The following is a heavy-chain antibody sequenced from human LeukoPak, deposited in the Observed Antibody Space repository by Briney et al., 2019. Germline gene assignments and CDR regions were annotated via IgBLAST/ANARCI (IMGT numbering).Heavy chain of an antibody. CDR1: GFSFSGSD. Sequence: GGSLRLSCAASGFSFSGSDMHWVRQASGKGLEWVGRIRSKANSYATAYAPSVKGRFTISRDDSKNTAYLQMNSLRAEDTAVYYCARDPQYSSSAYYYYYYMDVWGKGTTVTVSS. J-gene: IGHJ6*03. CDR3: ARDPQYSSSAYYYYYYMDV. D-gene: IGHD6-6*01. V-gene: IGHV3-73*01. CDR2: IRSKANSYAT.